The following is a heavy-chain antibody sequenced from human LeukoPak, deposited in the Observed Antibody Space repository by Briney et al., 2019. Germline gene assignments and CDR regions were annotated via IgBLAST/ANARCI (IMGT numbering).Heavy chain of an antibody. CDR1: GYTFTGYY. J-gene: IGHJ5*02. CDR3: ARVYMTTVTTVFDP. CDR2: INPNSGGT. V-gene: IGHV1-2*02. Sequence: GASVKVSCKASGYTFTGYYMHWVRQAPGQGLEWMGWINPNSGGTNYAQKFQGRVTMTRDTSISTAYMELSRLRSDDTAVYYCARVYMTTVTTVFDPWGQGTLVTVSS. D-gene: IGHD4-17*01.